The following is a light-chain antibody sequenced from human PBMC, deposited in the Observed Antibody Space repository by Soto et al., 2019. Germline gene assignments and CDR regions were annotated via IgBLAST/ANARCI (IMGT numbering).Light chain of an antibody. CDR1: QSVSSSY. V-gene: IGKV3-20*01. CDR3: QQYGNSPWT. J-gene: IGKJ1*01. CDR2: GAS. Sequence: EVVLTQSPGTLALSRGERATLSCRAGQSVSSSYLAWYQHRPGQAPRLLIFGASSRATGIPDRFSGTGSGTDFTLTISRLEPEDFAVYYCQQYGNSPWTFGQGTKVDIK.